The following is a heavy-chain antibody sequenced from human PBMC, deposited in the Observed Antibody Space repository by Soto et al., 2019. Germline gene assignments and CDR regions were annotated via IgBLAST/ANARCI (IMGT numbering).Heavy chain of an antibody. Sequence: GGSLRLSCAASGFTFSDYYMSWIRQAPGKGLEWVSYISSSGSTIYYADSVKGRFTISRDNAKNSLYLQMNSLRAEDTAVYYCARDPGGDYDFWSGYYRNWFDPWGQGTLVTVSS. J-gene: IGHJ5*02. CDR2: ISSSGSTI. V-gene: IGHV3-11*01. CDR3: ARDPGGDYDFWSGYYRNWFDP. CDR1: GFTFSDYY. D-gene: IGHD3-3*01.